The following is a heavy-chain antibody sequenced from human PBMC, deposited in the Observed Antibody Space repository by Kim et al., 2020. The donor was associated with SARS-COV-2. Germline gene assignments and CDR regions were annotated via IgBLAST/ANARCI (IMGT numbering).Heavy chain of an antibody. D-gene: IGHD6-13*01. V-gene: IGHV4-39*07. Sequence: SETLSLTCTVSGGSISSSSYYWGWIRQPPGKGLEWIGSIYYSGSTYYNPSLKSRVTISVDTSKNQFSLKLSSVTAADTAVYYCARSGQYSSSWLRGYYFDYWGQGTLVTVSS. CDR1: GGSISSSSYY. CDR3: ARSGQYSSSWLRGYYFDY. J-gene: IGHJ4*02. CDR2: IYYSGST.